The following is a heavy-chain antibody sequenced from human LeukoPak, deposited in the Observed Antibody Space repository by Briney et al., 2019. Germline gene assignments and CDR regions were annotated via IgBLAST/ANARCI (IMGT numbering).Heavy chain of an antibody. Sequence: VNVSCTAAGYAYSCARIYIVGEAPAQGHECVGWINPNSGGTNCAQKFQGRVTMAKDTSISTAYMELSRLGPDDTAVYYCARGGSGSYFSWLDPWGQGTLVTVSS. CDR3: ARGGSGSYFSWLDP. CDR2: INPNSGGT. J-gene: IGHJ5*02. CDR1: GYAYSCAR. V-gene: IGHV1-2*02. D-gene: IGHD3-10*01.